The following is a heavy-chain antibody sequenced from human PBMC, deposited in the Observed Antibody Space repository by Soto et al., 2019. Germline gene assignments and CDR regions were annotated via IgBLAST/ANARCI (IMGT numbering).Heavy chain of an antibody. Sequence: GASVKVSCKASGYTFTGYYMHWVRQAPGQGIEWMGWINPNSGGTNYAQKFQGWVTMTRDTSISTAYMELSRLRSDDTAVYYCARGMGVGYCSGGSCYSGGMDVWGQGTTVTVSS. J-gene: IGHJ6*02. V-gene: IGHV1-2*04. D-gene: IGHD2-15*01. CDR2: INPNSGGT. CDR3: ARGMGVGYCSGGSCYSGGMDV. CDR1: GYTFTGYY.